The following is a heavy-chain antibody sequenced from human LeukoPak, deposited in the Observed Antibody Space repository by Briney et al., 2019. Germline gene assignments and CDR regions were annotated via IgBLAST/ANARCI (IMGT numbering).Heavy chain of an antibody. J-gene: IGHJ4*02. V-gene: IGHV4-59*03. CDR3: AGVFSGRRPFEL. D-gene: IGHD3-10*01. CDR2: IYYRGTT. Sequence: SESVSLTCTVSGGSINDYYWNWLRPPPGKGLEWIGFIYYRGTTNNNPSLKSRLTTSIDTSKKQFSLNLSSVTAADTAVYYCAGVFSGRRPFELWGQGTLVTVSS. CDR1: GGSINDYY.